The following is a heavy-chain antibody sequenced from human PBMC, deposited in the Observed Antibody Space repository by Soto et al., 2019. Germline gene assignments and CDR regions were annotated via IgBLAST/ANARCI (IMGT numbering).Heavy chain of an antibody. D-gene: IGHD5-12*01. V-gene: IGHV3-7*03. CDR2: IKQDGSET. Sequence: EEQLVESGSALVQPGGSLRLSCAASEFRFGAYYMSWVRQAPGKGLEWVANIKQDGSETYYTDSVKGRFTISSDNAKSSLYLLMHGLRVEDTAVYYCARDGYAGAFDLWGRGILVPVSS. CDR1: EFRFGAYY. CDR3: ARDGYAGAFDL. J-gene: IGHJ4*02.